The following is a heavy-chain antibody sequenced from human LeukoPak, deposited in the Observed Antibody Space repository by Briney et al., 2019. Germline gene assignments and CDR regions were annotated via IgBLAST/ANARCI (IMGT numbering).Heavy chain of an antibody. CDR1: GFTFSNHA. D-gene: IGHD2-15*01. Sequence: GGSLRLSCAASGFTFSNHAMNWVRQAPGKGLGWVSIISGSGTVTYYADSVKGRLTISRDNSKNTLYLQMNSLRAEDTAVYYCAKTSVGEGRIIGSGYFDNWGQGTLVTVSS. CDR2: ISGSGTVT. V-gene: IGHV3-23*01. CDR3: AKTSVGEGRIIGSGYFDN. J-gene: IGHJ4*02.